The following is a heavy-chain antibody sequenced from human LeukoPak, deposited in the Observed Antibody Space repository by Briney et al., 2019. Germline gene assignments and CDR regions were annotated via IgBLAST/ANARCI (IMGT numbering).Heavy chain of an antibody. V-gene: IGHV1-18*04. Sequence: ASVKVSCKASGHTLTVHYIHWVRQGPGQGLEWMGWISAYNGNTNYAQKLQGRVTMTTDTSTSTAYMELRSLRSDDTAVYYCARISDDSSGYYYDYYYYMDVWGKGTTVTVSS. CDR2: ISAYNGNT. D-gene: IGHD3-22*01. J-gene: IGHJ6*03. CDR3: ARISDDSSGYYYDYYYYMDV. CDR1: GHTLTVHY.